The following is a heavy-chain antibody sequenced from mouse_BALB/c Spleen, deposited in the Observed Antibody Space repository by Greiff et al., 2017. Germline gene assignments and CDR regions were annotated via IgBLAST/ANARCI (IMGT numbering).Heavy chain of an antibody. D-gene: IGHD1-2*01. Sequence: QVQLKESGPELVKPGASVKVSCKASGYAFTSYNMYWVKQSHGKSLEWIGQIYPGDGDTNYNGKFKGKATLTADKSSSTAYMQLSSLTSEDSAVYFCARGTTAHFDYWGQGTTLTVSS. V-gene: IGHV1-80*01. CDR1: GYAFTSYN. CDR3: ARGTTAHFDY. CDR2: IYPGDGDT. J-gene: IGHJ2*01.